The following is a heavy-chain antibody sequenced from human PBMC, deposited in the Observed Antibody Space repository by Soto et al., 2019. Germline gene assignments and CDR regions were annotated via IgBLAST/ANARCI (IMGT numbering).Heavy chain of an antibody. CDR1: VGTFSSYA. CDR3: AREGEINYDSSGCLLSY. D-gene: IGHD3-22*01. CDR2: IIPIFGTA. Sequence: SVKVSCKASVGTFSSYAISWVRQAPGQGLEWMGGIIPIFGTANYAQKFQGRVTITADESPSTAYMELSSLRSEDTAGYYCAREGEINYDSSGCLLSYWGQGTLVTVSS. J-gene: IGHJ4*02. V-gene: IGHV1-69*13.